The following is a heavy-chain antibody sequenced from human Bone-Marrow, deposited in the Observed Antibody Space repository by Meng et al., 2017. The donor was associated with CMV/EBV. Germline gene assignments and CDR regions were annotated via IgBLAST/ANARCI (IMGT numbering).Heavy chain of an antibody. D-gene: IGHD6-19*01. CDR2: IKQDGSEK. V-gene: IGHV3-7*01. CDR3: ARDLGHGWSSYFDY. CDR1: GFTFSSYW. J-gene: IGHJ4*02. Sequence: GESLKISCAASGFTFSSYWMSWVRQAPGKGLEWVANIKQDGSEKYYVDSVKGRFTISRDNAKNSLYLQMNSLRAEDTAVYYCARDLGHGWSSYFDYWGQGTLVTVPS.